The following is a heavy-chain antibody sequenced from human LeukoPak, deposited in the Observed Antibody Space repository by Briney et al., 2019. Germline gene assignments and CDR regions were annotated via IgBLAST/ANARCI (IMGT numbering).Heavy chain of an antibody. CDR2: ISWNSGSI. CDR1: GFTFDDYA. V-gene: IGHV3-9*01. CDR3: AKGDHYDSSGYLTL. Sequence: AGGSLRLSCAASGFTFDDYAMHWVRQAPGKGLEWVSGISWNSGSIGYADSVKGRFTISRDNAKNSLYLQMNSLRAEDTALYYCAKGDHYDSSGYLTLWGQGTLVTVSS. J-gene: IGHJ4*02. D-gene: IGHD3-22*01.